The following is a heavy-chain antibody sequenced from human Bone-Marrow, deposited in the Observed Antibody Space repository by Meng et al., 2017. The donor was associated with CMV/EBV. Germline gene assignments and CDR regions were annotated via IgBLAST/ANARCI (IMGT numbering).Heavy chain of an antibody. D-gene: IGHD6-13*01. V-gene: IGHV3-30*04. Sequence: GGSLRLSCAASGFTFSRYAMHWVRQAPGKGLEWVAVISHDGSNKYYADSVKGRFTISRDNSKKKLYLQVTSLSAEDTAVYYCAKDRGLYSSSFNWFDPWGQGTTVTVSS. CDR3: AKDRGLYSSSFNWFDP. CDR2: ISHDGSNK. CDR1: GFTFSRYA. J-gene: IGHJ5*02.